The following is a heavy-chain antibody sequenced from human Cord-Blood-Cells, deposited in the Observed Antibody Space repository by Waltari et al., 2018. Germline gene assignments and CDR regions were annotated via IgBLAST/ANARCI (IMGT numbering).Heavy chain of an antibody. V-gene: IGHV4-38-2*02. CDR1: GYSLSSGYY. J-gene: IGHJ4*02. D-gene: IGHD5-18*01. Sequence: QVQLQESGPGLVKPSETLSLTCTVSGYSLSSGYYWGWTRQPPGKGLGWIGSIYHRGSTYYNPSLKSRVTISVDTSKNQFSLKLSSVTAADTAVYYCARGGGYSYGYYFDYWGQGTLVTVSS. CDR2: IYHRGST. CDR3: ARGGGYSYGYYFDY.